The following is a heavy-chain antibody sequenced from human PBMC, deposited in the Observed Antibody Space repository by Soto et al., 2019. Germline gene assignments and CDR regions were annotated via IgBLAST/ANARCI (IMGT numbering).Heavy chain of an antibody. Sequence: QVQLQESGPRLVKPSGTLSLTCAVSSGSISSNWWSWVRQPPEKGLEWIGEIYHSGSTNYNPSLNSRVTISVDRSRNYFSLDLTYVTAADTAVYYCSSQTYSYAWHHWGHGIQVTVSS. J-gene: IGHJ5*02. CDR2: IYHSGST. D-gene: IGHD3-16*01. CDR1: SGSISSNW. CDR3: SSQTYSYAWHH. V-gene: IGHV4-4*02.